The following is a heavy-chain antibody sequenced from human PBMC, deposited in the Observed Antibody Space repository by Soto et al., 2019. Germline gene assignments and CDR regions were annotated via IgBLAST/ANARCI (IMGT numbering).Heavy chain of an antibody. Sequence: SVKVSCKASGFTFTSSAVQWVRQARGQRLEWIGWIVVGSGNTNYAQKFQERVTITRDMSTSTAYMELSSLRSEDTAVYYCAAVLLLEEYYFDYWGQGTLVTVSS. D-gene: IGHD3-22*01. J-gene: IGHJ4*02. CDR1: GFTFTSSA. CDR3: AAVLLLEEYYFDY. V-gene: IGHV1-58*01. CDR2: IVVGSGNT.